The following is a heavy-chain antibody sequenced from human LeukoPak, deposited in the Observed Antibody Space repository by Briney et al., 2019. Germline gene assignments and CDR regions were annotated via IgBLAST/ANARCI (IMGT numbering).Heavy chain of an antibody. V-gene: IGHV4-4*02. CDR2: IHHSGSA. Sequence: PSETLSLTCAVSGGSISSNNWWIWVRQPPGKGLEWIGEIHHSGSANYNPSLKSRVTILVDKSKNQFSLKLNSVTAADTAVYYCAGHWGNAFDIWGQGTMVIVSS. CDR1: GGSISSNNW. CDR3: AGHWGNAFDI. J-gene: IGHJ3*02. D-gene: IGHD7-27*01.